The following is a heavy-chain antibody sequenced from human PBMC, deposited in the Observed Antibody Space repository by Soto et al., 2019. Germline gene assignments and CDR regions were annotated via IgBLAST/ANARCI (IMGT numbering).Heavy chain of an antibody. J-gene: IGHJ3*02. CDR1: GGTFSSYA. CDR2: IIPIFGTA. V-gene: IGHV1-69*06. Sequence: QVQLVQSGAEVKKPGSSVKVSCKASGGTFSSYAISWVRQAPGQGLEWMGGIIPIFGTANYAQKFQGRVTITADKSTSTAYMELSSLRSEDNAVYYCARAGGYYDSSGYYPDAFDIWGQGTMVTVSS. D-gene: IGHD3-22*01. CDR3: ARAGGYYDSSGYYPDAFDI.